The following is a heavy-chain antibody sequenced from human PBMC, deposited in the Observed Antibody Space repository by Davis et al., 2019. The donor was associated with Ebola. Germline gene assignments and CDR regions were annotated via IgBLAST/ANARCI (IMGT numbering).Heavy chain of an antibody. CDR1: GFTVSSNY. J-gene: IGHJ5*02. CDR2: IYSGGST. CDR3: SRAPGFGISWCDP. D-gene: IGHD3-10*01. V-gene: IGHV3-53*01. Sequence: GESLKISCAASGFTVSSNYMSWVRQAPGKGLEWVSVIYSGGSTYYGDSVKGRFTVSRDNSKNTLYLQMNSLRAEDAAVYYCSRAPGFGISWCDPWGQGTLVIVSS.